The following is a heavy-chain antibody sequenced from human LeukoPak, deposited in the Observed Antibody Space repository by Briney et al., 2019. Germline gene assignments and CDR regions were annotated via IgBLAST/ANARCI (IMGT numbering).Heavy chain of an antibody. V-gene: IGHV3-48*01. CDR3: ARDSGNHYDQLDC. CDR1: GFTFTGYS. CDR2: ISSDGRST. J-gene: IGHJ4*02. D-gene: IGHD1-26*01. Sequence: GGSLRLSCAASGFTFTGYSMNWVRQAPRKGLEWVAIISSDGRSTQYAGSVEGQFTISRDNAKNSLYLQMNSLRAEDTAVYYCARDSGNHYDQLDCWGQGTLVTVSS.